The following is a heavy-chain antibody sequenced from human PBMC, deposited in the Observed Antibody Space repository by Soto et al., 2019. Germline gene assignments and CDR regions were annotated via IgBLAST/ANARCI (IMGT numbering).Heavy chain of an antibody. Sequence: EVQLVESGGGLVQPGRSLRLSCAASGFIFGDYTMHWVRQAPGKGLEWVSGTSWNSGRIAYADFVRGRFTISRDNAKNSLYLQMNSLRPKDTALYYCAKDTCSGGTCYFDYWGQGTLVTVSS. CDR3: AKDTCSGGTCYFDY. CDR2: TSWNSGRI. D-gene: IGHD2-15*01. CDR1: GFIFGDYT. V-gene: IGHV3-9*01. J-gene: IGHJ4*02.